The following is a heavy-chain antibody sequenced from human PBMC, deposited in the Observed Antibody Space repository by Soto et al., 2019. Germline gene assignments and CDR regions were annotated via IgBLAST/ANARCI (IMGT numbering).Heavy chain of an antibody. V-gene: IGHV3-30*03. Sequence: GGSLRLSCSVSGFTFSDYGMHWVRQAPGEGLQWVAVISSDGRDEQYADSVKGRFTVSRDNSKSTFYLQMNSLSPEDTAVYSCARQEAGSYFDFWGQGTLVTVSS. CDR2: ISSDGRDE. CDR3: ARQEAGSYFDF. D-gene: IGHD1-26*01. CDR1: GFTFSDYG. J-gene: IGHJ4*01.